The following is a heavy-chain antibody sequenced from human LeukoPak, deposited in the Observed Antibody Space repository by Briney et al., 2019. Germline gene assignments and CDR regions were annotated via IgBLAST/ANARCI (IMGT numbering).Heavy chain of an antibody. CDR3: ARDWSGSNWFDP. V-gene: IGHV4-30-2*01. CDR1: GGSISSGGYC. J-gene: IGHJ5*02. D-gene: IGHD3-3*01. CDR2: IYHSGST. Sequence: SETLSLTCTVSGGSISSGGYCWSWIRQPPGKGLEWIGYIYHSGSTNYNPSLKSRVTISVDTSKNQFSLKLSSVTAADTAVYYCARDWSGSNWFDPWGQGTLVTVSS.